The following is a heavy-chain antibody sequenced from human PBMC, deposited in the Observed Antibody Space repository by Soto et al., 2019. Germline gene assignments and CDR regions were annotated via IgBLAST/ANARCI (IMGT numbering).Heavy chain of an antibody. CDR3: AKGGHYADYGIYIDV. V-gene: IGHV3-64D*08. J-gene: IGHJ6*03. CDR2: ISRDGRNT. Sequence: EVQLVESGGKWVQPGGSLRLSCSASGFTFSNYPLNWVRQAPGKGLEYVSTISRDGRNTYFADSVKGRFTISRDNSKNTLYLHMSSLRLEDTAVYYCAKGGHYADYGIYIDVWGTGTTVTVSS. D-gene: IGHD4-17*01. CDR1: GFTFSNYP.